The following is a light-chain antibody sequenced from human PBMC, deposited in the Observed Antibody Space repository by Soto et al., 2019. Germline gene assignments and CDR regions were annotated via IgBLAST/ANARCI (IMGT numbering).Light chain of an antibody. CDR1: QSVNSGF. Sequence: DIVLTQSPGTLSFSPGERATLSCRTNQSVNSGFLAWYQKKPGQAPRLLLYGISRRAIGIPDRFSGSGSGTDFTLTINSLEPEDFAVYYCQHYGDSVWTFGQGTKVEI. J-gene: IGKJ1*01. CDR3: QHYGDSVWT. V-gene: IGKV3-20*01. CDR2: GIS.